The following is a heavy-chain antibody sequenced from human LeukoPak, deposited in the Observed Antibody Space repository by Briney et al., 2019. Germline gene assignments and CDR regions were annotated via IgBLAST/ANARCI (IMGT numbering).Heavy chain of an antibody. V-gene: IGHV2-70*11. Sequence: ESGPTLVNPTQTLTLTCTFSGFSLSTGGLCVSWIRQPPGKALERLARIDWDDDKYYTTSLKTRLTISKDTSKNQVVLTMTNMDPVDTATYYCARSKIEGQVDYWGQGTLVTVSS. D-gene: IGHD3-22*01. CDR2: IDWDDDK. CDR3: ARSKIEGQVDY. CDR1: GFSLSTGGLC. J-gene: IGHJ4*02.